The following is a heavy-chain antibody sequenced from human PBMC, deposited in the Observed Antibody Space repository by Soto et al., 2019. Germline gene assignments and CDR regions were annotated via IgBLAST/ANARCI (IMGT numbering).Heavy chain of an antibody. V-gene: IGHV3-53*01. J-gene: IGHJ5*02. CDR3: ATGSRYSSSSWGWFDP. D-gene: IGHD6-13*01. Sequence: EVQLVESGGGLIQPGGSLRLSCAASGFTVSSNYMSWVRQAPGKGLEWVSVIYSGGSTYYADSVKGRFTISRDNSKNTLYLQMNSLRAEDTAVYYCATGSRYSSSSWGWFDPWGQGTLVTVSS. CDR2: IYSGGST. CDR1: GFTVSSNY.